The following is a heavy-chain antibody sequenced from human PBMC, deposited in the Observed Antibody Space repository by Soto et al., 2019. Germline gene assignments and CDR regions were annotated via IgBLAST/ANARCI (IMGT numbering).Heavy chain of an antibody. D-gene: IGHD2-15*01. Sequence: QVQLQESGPGLVRPSETLALICTVSGGSISNYYWTWIRQSPGKGREGLGHMYRSEDTTYNHPLKSRLTMSLETSKNQFSLRLGSGTAADTAINYCVRHAPDHRGKAEDWHFDLWGRGTLVTVSS. CDR1: GGSISNYY. V-gene: IGHV4-59*08. CDR2: MYRSEDT. J-gene: IGHJ2*01. CDR3: VRHAPDHRGKAEDWHFDL.